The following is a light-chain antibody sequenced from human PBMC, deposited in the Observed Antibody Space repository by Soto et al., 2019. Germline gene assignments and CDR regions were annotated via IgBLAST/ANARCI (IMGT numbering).Light chain of an antibody. J-gene: IGKJ5*01. V-gene: IGKV1-27*01. CDR2: AAS. Sequence: DIQMTQSPSSLSASVGDRVTITCRASQVIRNFLAWYQQKAGKVPKLLISAASTLESGVPSRFSGSGSGTDFTLTITSLQPEDVATYYCQKYSSVITFGDGTRLEIK. CDR1: QVIRNF. CDR3: QKYSSVIT.